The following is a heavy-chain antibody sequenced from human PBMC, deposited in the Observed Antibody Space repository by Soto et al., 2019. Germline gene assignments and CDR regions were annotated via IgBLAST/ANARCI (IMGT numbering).Heavy chain of an antibody. Sequence: PSETLAITCTVSDGSINRGGYSWSWIRQKPGKGLEWIGYIYYSGSTYYNPSLKSRVTISVDTSKNQFSLKLSSVTAADTAVYYCARGITYYDILTGYYGYYGMDVWGQGTTITVS. CDR3: ARGITYYDILTGYYGYYGMDV. D-gene: IGHD3-9*01. J-gene: IGHJ6*02. CDR2: IYYSGST. V-gene: IGHV4-31*03. CDR1: DGSINRGGYS.